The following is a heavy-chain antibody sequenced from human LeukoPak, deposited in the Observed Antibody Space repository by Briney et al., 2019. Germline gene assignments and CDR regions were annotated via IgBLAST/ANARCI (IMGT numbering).Heavy chain of an antibody. V-gene: IGHV3-74*01. CDR3: ARALVGASDY. Sequence: PWGSLRLSCAASGFTFSNSWMHWVRQAPGKGLVWVSRINSDETTTNYADSVKGRFTISRDNAKNTLYLQMNSLRADDTAMYYCARALVGASDYWAQGILVTVSS. J-gene: IGHJ4*02. CDR2: INSDETTT. D-gene: IGHD1-26*01. CDR1: GFTFSNSW.